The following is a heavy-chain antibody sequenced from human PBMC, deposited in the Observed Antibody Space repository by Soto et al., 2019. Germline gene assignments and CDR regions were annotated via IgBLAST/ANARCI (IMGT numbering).Heavy chain of an antibody. D-gene: IGHD3-16*01. CDR3: AIEGVGFGH. Sequence: EVQLVESGGGLVRPGGSVRLSCAASGFTFSVSSMHWVRQASGKGLEWLGRIRSRANHYATTYSESLKGRVIISRDDSQDTMFLEMGSLRTEDTAMYYCAIEGVGFGHWGQGTLVTVSS. V-gene: IGHV3-73*01. J-gene: IGHJ4*02. CDR2: IRSRANHYAT. CDR1: GFTFSVSS.